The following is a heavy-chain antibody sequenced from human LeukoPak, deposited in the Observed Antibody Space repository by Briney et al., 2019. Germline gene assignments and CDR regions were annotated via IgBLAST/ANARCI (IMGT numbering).Heavy chain of an antibody. CDR2: ISSSSSYI. J-gene: IGHJ4*02. V-gene: IGHV3-21*01. CDR3: ARQRGAPLPYDSSGYWDY. CDR1: GFTFSSYS. Sequence: GGSLRLSCAASGFTFSSYSMNWVRQAPGKGLEWVSSISSSSSYIYYADSVEGRFTISRDNAKNSLYLQMNSLRAEDTAVYYCARQRGAPLPYDSSGYWDYWGQGTLVTVSS. D-gene: IGHD3-22*01.